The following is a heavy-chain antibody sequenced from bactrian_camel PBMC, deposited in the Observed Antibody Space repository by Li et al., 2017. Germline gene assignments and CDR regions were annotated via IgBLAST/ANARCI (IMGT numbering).Heavy chain of an antibody. J-gene: IGHJ6*01. CDR1: EYMLGSYC. Sequence: HVQLVESGGGSVQSGGSLRLSCVFSEYMLGSYCMGWFRQAPGKEREAVAAVDNDGFPSFHAGVKGRFTISRDKDKNMLYLHMNQLKPEDTAMYICAADEGGRGTWPTERGYWGQGTQVTVS. V-gene: IGHV3S53*01. CDR3: AADEGGRGTWPTERGY. D-gene: IGHD5*01. CDR2: VDNDGFP.